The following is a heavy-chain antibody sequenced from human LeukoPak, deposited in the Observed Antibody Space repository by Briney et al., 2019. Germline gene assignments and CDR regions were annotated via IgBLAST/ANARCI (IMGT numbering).Heavy chain of an antibody. J-gene: IGHJ4*02. CDR2: IKEDGSEK. CDR3: ARDSSGYQ. V-gene: IGHV3-7*01. CDR1: GFTFSIYW. Sequence: GGSLRLSCAASGFTFSIYWMSWLRQAPGKGLEWVANIKEDGSEKYYGDSVKGRFTISRDNAKNSLYLEMNSLRVEDTAVYYCARDSSGYQWGQGTLVTVSS. D-gene: IGHD3-22*01.